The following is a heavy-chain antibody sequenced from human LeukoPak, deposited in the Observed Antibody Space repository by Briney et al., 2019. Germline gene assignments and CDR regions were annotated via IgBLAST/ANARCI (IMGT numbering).Heavy chain of an antibody. J-gene: IGHJ6*03. D-gene: IGHD3-10*01. Sequence: KASETLSLTCTVSGGSISSYYWSWIRQPAGKGLEWIGRIYTSGSTNFNPPLKSRVTMSIDTSKNQFSLTLSSVTAADTAVYYCAREIEYYYGSGSVFRRYHYYMDVWGKGTTVTVSS. CDR3: AREIEYYYGSGSVFRRYHYYMDV. V-gene: IGHV4-4*07. CDR2: IYTSGST. CDR1: GGSISSYY.